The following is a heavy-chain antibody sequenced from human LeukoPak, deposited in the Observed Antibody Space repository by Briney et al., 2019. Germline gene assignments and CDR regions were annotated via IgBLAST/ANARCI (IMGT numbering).Heavy chain of an antibody. V-gene: IGHV3-23*01. Sequence: GGSLRLSCAASGFTFSSYGMSWVRQAPGKGLEWVSAISGSGGSTYYADSVKGRFTISRDNSKNTLYLQMNSLRAEDTAVYYCAKGSGMSVVVPAAMDYYDMDVWGQGTTVTVSS. D-gene: IGHD2-2*01. J-gene: IGHJ6*02. CDR2: ISGSGGST. CDR3: AKGSGMSVVVPAAMDYYDMDV. CDR1: GFTFSSYG.